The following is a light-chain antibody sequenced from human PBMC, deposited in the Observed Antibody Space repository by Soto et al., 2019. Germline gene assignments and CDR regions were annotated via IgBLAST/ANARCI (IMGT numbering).Light chain of an antibody. J-gene: IGKJ1*01. CDR1: QSVSSSY. Sequence: EIVLTQSPGTLSLSPGERATPSCRASQSVSSSYSAWYQQKPGQAPRLLIYGASSRANGIPDRFSGSGAGTDFTLIISRLGPEDLEVYYCPQYGSSPRTFGKGTKVEIK. CDR2: GAS. CDR3: PQYGSSPRT. V-gene: IGKV3-20*01.